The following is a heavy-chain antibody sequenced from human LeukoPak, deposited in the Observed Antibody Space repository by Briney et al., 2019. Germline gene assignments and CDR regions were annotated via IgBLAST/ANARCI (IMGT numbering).Heavy chain of an antibody. CDR1: GFTFSSYW. CDR3: SKEKTEYDILTGYYNAAFDI. CDR2: IKQDGSEK. D-gene: IGHD3-9*01. J-gene: IGHJ3*02. V-gene: IGHV3-7*03. Sequence: PGGSLRLSCAASGFTFSSYWRSWVRQAPGKGLEWVANIKQDGSEKYYVDSVKGRFTISRDNAKNSLYLQMNSLRAEDTAVYFCSKEKTEYDILTGYYNAAFDIWGQGTMVTVSS.